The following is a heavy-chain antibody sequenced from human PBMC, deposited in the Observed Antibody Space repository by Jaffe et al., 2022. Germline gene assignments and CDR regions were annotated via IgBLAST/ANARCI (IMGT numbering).Heavy chain of an antibody. V-gene: IGHV4-59*01. Sequence: QVQLQESGPGLVKPSETLSLTCTISGDSIRGNYWSWIRQSPGKGLEWIAYIYFDGSTTYNPSLQSRITISLDMSKNQFSLELTSVTAADTAVYYCARGGGYSTSRNWFDPWGQGTLVSVSS. D-gene: IGHD2-2*01. J-gene: IGHJ5*02. CDR1: GDSIRGNY. CDR2: IYFDGST. CDR3: ARGGGYSTSRNWFDP.